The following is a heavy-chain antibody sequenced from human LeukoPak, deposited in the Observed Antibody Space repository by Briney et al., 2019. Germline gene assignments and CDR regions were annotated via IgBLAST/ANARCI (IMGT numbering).Heavy chain of an antibody. CDR3: AKSVAVAGTFYFQH. D-gene: IGHD6-19*01. V-gene: IGHV3-23*01. Sequence: PGGSLRLSCAASGFTFSSYAMSRVRQAPGKGLEWVSAISGSGGSTYYADSVKGRFTISRDNSKNTLYLQMNSLRAEDTAVYYCAKSVAVAGTFYFQHWGQGTLVTVSS. CDR1: GFTFSSYA. J-gene: IGHJ1*01. CDR2: ISGSGGST.